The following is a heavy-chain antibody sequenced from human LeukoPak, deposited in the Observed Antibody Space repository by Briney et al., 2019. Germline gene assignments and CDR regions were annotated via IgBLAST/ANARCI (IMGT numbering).Heavy chain of an antibody. CDR3: ARDGLLGLRLYSGRMRPDY. V-gene: IGHV1-2*02. J-gene: IGHJ4*02. Sequence: GASVKVSCKASGYTFTGYYMHWVRQAPGQALEWIGWINPNSGGTNYAQKFQGRVTMTRDTSISTAYMELSRLRSDDTAVYYCARDGLLGLRLYSGRMRPDYWGQGTLVTVSS. CDR1: GYTFTGYY. CDR2: INPNSGGT. D-gene: IGHD3-10*01.